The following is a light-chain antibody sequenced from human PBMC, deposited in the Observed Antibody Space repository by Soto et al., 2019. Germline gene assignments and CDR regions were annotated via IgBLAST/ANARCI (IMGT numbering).Light chain of an antibody. J-gene: IGLJ2*01. CDR2: DVT. CDR3: SSYAGSDTMI. CDR1: SSDVGGYHY. V-gene: IGLV2-11*01. Sequence: QSALTQPRSVSGSPGQSVTISCTGTSSDVGGYHYVSWYQQHPGKAPKLFIYDVTARPSGVPDRFSASKSGNTASLTISGLQAEDEADYYCSSYAGSDTMIFGGGTKLTVL.